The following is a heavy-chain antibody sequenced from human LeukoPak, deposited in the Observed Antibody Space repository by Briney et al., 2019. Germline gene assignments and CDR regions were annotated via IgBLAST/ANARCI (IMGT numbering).Heavy chain of an antibody. CDR3: ARDYRSSSKLDYFDY. CDR1: GFTFSRYA. V-gene: IGHV3-23*01. D-gene: IGHD6-13*01. Sequence: GGSLRLSCGASGFTFSRYAMSWVRQAPGKGLQWVSQIDGSGGAIYYADSVRGRFTISRDNSKNTLYLQMNSLRAEDTAVYYCARDYRSSSKLDYFDYWGQGTLVTVSS. J-gene: IGHJ4*02. CDR2: IDGSGGAI.